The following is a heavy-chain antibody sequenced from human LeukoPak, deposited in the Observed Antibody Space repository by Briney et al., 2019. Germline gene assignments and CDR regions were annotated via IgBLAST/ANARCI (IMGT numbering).Heavy chain of an antibody. D-gene: IGHD2-15*01. V-gene: IGHV1-2*02. Sequence: ASVKVSCKGSGYTFTDYYLLWVRQAPGQGLEWVGYINPRDGGTSSPQNFRGRVTMTTDASSSTAYMELSRLTSDDTAIYYCAREGNGLLSKDLDYWGQGTLVTVSS. CDR1: GYTFTDYY. J-gene: IGHJ4*02. CDR3: AREGNGLLSKDLDY. CDR2: INPRDGGT.